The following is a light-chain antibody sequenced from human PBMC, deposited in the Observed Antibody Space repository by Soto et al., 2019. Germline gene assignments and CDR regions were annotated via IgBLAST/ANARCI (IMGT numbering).Light chain of an antibody. CDR1: QSISSF. V-gene: IGKV1-5*01. Sequence: DIQMTQSPSSLSASVGDRVTITCRASQSISSFLNWYQQKPGKAPKLLIYHAYSLESGVPSRFSGSGSGTEFTLTISSLQPDDFATYYCQHYNSYSEAFGQGAKVDI. CDR2: HAY. J-gene: IGKJ1*01. CDR3: QHYNSYSEA.